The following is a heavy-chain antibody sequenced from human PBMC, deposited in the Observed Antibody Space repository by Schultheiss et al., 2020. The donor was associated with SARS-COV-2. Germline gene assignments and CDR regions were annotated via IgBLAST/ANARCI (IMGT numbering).Heavy chain of an antibody. CDR2: ISYDGSNK. V-gene: IGHV3-30*19. Sequence: GGSLRLSCATSGFTFSDYGMHWVRQAPGKGLEWVAVISYDGSNKYYADSVKGRFTISRDNSKNTLYLQMNSLRAEDTAVYYCARGTGEIDYWGQGTLVTVSS. D-gene: IGHD3-10*01. J-gene: IGHJ4*02. CDR1: GFTFSDYG. CDR3: ARGTGEIDY.